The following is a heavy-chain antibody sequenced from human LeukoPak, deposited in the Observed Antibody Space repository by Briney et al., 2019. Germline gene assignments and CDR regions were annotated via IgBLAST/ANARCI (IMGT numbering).Heavy chain of an antibody. CDR2: ITTSGGTI. CDR1: GFTFSSYN. V-gene: IGHV3-48*02. J-gene: IGHJ4*02. Sequence: GGSLRLSCAATGFTFSSYNMNWVRQARGKGLEWISYITTSGGTIYYADSVKGRFTISRDNAKNSLYLQMNSLRDEDTAVYYCARRIVGAFPFDYWGQGTLVTVSS. D-gene: IGHD1-26*01. CDR3: ARRIVGAFPFDY.